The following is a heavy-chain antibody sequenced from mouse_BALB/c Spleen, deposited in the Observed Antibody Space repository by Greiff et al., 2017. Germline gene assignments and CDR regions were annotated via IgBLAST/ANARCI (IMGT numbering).Heavy chain of an antibody. CDR1: GFSLTSYD. V-gene: IGHV2-9-2*01. CDR3: VRDDGYSFAY. Sequence: VKLMESGPGLVAPSQSLSITCTVSGFSLTSYDISWIRQPPGKGLEWLGVIWTGGGTNYNSAFMSRLSISKDNSKSQVFLKMNSLQTDDTAIYYCVRDDGYSFAYWGQGTLVTVSA. D-gene: IGHD2-3*01. J-gene: IGHJ3*01. CDR2: IWTGGGT.